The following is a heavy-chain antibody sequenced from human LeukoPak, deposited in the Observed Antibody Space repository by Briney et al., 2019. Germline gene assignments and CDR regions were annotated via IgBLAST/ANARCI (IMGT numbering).Heavy chain of an antibody. CDR2: IYYSGST. D-gene: IGHD3-3*01. CDR3: ASNLYDFWSGYSPYYFDY. J-gene: IGHJ4*02. CDR1: GGPISSSSYY. V-gene: IGHV4-39*07. Sequence: ASETLSLTCTVSGGPISSSSYYWGWIRQSPGKGLEWIGSIYYSGSTYYNPSLKSRVTISVDTSKNQFSLKLSSVTAADTAVYYCASNLYDFWSGYSPYYFDYWGQGTLVTVSS.